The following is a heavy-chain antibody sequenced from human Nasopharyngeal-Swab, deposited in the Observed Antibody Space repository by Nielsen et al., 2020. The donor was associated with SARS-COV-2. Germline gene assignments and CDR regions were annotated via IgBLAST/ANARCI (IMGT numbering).Heavy chain of an antibody. V-gene: IGHV4-39*01. CDR1: GGSISSSSYY. J-gene: IGHJ5*02. CDR2: LCYSGST. CDR3: ASQPSNWFDP. Sequence: SETLSLNCTVSGGSISSSSYYWGWIRQPPGKGLEWIGSLCYSGSTYYNPSLKSRVTISVDTPKNQFSLKLSSVTAADTAVYYFASQPSNWFDPWGQGTLVTVSS.